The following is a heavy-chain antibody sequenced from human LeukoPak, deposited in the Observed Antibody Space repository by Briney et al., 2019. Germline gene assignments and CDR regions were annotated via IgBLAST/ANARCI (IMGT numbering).Heavy chain of an antibody. CDR3: ARDPTDTKPGIG. CDR1: GYTFTGYY. D-gene: IGHD7-27*01. CDR2: INPNSGGT. J-gene: IGHJ3*01. Sequence: ASVKVSCKASGYTFTGYYMHWVRQAPGQGLEWMGWINPNSGGTNYAQKFQGRVTMIRDTSISTAYMELSRLRSDDTAVYYCARDPTDTKPGIGWGQGTMVTVSS. V-gene: IGHV1-2*02.